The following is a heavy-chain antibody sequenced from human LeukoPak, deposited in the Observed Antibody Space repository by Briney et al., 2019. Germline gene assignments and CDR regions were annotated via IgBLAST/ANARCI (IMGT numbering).Heavy chain of an antibody. V-gene: IGHV1-18*01. CDR2: MSPYNGNT. CDR3: ARGGGFACYYGRGCSNRFDP. D-gene: IGHD3-10*01. Sequence: GASVNVSYKPYGYTFTSYGISWLLQAPGQGHEWMGWMSPYNGNTNYAQKLQVRVTMTTHTPTSPAHIEPSSLKSDDTAAHYCARGGGFACYYGRGCSNRFDPWGQGTLVTVSS. CDR1: GYTFTSYG. J-gene: IGHJ5*02.